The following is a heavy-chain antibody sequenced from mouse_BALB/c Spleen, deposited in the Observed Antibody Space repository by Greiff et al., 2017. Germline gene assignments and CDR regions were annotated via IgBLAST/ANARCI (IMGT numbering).Heavy chain of an antibody. D-gene: IGHD1-1*01. V-gene: IGHV2-9-2*01. J-gene: IGHJ2*01. CDR3: VRDYYGSRGYFDY. CDR2: IWTGGGT. CDR1: GFSLTSYD. Sequence: VKLMESGPGLVAPSQSLSITCTVSGFSLTSYDISWIRQPPGKGLEWLGVIWTGGGTNYNSAFMSRLSISKDNSKSQVFLKMNSLQTDDTAIYYCVRDYYGSRGYFDYWGQGTTLTVSS.